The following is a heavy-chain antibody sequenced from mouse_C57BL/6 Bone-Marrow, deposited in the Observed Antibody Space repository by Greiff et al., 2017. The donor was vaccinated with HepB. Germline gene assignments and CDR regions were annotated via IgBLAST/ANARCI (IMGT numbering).Heavy chain of an antibody. D-gene: IGHD2-1*01. CDR2: IHPNSGST. CDR1: GYTFTSYW. J-gene: IGHJ1*03. V-gene: IGHV1-64*01. Sequence: QVQLKQPGAELVKPGASVKLSCKASGYTFTSYWMHWVKQRPGQGLEWIGMIHPNSGSTNYNEKFKSKATLTVDKSSSTAYMQLSSLTSEDSAVYYCARGYGNYKYFDVWGTGTTVTVSS. CDR3: ARGYGNYKYFDV.